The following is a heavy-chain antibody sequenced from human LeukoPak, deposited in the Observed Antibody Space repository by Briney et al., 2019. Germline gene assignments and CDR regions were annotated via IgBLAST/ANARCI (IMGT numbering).Heavy chain of an antibody. D-gene: IGHD3-16*01. Sequence: PGGSLRLSCEVSGFSFNSYAVSWVRQAPGKGLEWVSAIFGSGESTFYADSVQGRFTISRDNPKNTLYLQMNSLRVEDTAVYYCAKRFGDYYSYMDVWGKGTTVTVSS. V-gene: IGHV3-23*01. CDR3: AKRFGDYYSYMDV. CDR2: IFGSGEST. CDR1: GFSFNSYA. J-gene: IGHJ6*03.